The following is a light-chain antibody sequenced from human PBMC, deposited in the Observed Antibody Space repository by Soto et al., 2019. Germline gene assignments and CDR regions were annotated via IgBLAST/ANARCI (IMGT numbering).Light chain of an antibody. CDR1: QSVSNN. Sequence: EIVLTQSPGTLSLSPWERATLSCRASQSVSNNYLAWYQQKPGQAPGLLIYEASTRATGIPARFSGSGSGTEFTLTISSLQSEDFAVYYCQQYNNWPTFGQGTRLEIK. CDR3: QQYNNWPT. CDR2: EAS. J-gene: IGKJ5*01. V-gene: IGKV3D-15*01.